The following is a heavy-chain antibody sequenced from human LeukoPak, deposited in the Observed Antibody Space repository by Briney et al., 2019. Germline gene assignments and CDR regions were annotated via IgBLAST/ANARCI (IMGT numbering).Heavy chain of an antibody. V-gene: IGHV1-69*13. CDR3: ARKYCSGGSCYFDY. CDR2: IIPIFGTA. Sequence: ASVKVYCKASGGTFSSYAISWVRQAPGQGLEWMGGIIPIFGTANYAQKFQGRVTITADESTSTAYMELSSLRSEDTAVYYCARKYCSGGSCYFDYWGQGTLVTVSS. D-gene: IGHD2-15*01. J-gene: IGHJ4*02. CDR1: GGTFSSYA.